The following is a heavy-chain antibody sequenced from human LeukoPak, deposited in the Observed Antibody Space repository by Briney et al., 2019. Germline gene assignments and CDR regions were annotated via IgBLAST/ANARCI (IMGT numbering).Heavy chain of an antibody. V-gene: IGHV4-59*01. D-gene: IGHD3-22*01. CDR2: IYYSGST. CDR3: ARDLGYYDSSGYYYHIGAFDI. J-gene: IGHJ3*02. CDR1: GGSISSYY. Sequence: SETLSLTCTVSGGSISSYYWSWIRQPPGKGLEWIGYIYYSGSTNYNPSLKGRVTISVDTSKNQFSLKLSSVTAADTAVYYCARDLGYYDSSGYYYHIGAFDIWGQGTMVTVS.